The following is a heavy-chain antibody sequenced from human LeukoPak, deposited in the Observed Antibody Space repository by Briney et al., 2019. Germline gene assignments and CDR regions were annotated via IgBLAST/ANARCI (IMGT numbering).Heavy chain of an antibody. CDR1: GFTFSSYW. J-gene: IGHJ4*02. CDR2: IKQDGSEK. V-gene: IGHV3-7*01. D-gene: IGHD6-6*01. Sequence: PGGSLRLSYAASGFTFSSYWMSWVRQAPGKGLEWVANIKQDGSEKYYVDSVKGRFTISRDNAKNSLYLQMNSLRAEDTAVYYCARVRSSSSAPDDYWGQGTLVTVSS. CDR3: ARVRSSSSAPDDY.